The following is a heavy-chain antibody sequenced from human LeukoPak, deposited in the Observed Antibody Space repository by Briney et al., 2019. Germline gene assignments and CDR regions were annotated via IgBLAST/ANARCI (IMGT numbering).Heavy chain of an antibody. D-gene: IGHD3-9*01. CDR2: ISGGGGST. Sequence: GGSLRLSCAASGFTFSSYAMSWVRQAPGKGLEWVSAISGGGGSTYYADSVKGRFTISRDNSKNTLYLQMNSLRAEDTAVYYCAKDLTLSPTYYDILTGYYANYYYYGMDVWGQGTTVTVSS. J-gene: IGHJ6*02. CDR3: AKDLTLSPTYYDILTGYYANYYYYGMDV. V-gene: IGHV3-23*01. CDR1: GFTFSSYA.